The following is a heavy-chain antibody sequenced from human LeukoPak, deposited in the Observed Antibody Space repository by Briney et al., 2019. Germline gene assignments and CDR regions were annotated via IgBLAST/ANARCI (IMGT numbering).Heavy chain of an antibody. V-gene: IGHV3-30*14. CDR3: ASGGMGARKFYSDPFHY. J-gene: IGHJ4*02. Sequence: GGSLRLSCAASGFTFSSYAMHWVRQAPGKGLEWVAVISNDGVNKYYADSVRGRFTISRDSSKNTVCLQMNSLRAEDTAVYYCASGGMGARKFYSDPFHYWGQGTLVTVSS. CDR1: GFTFSSYA. CDR2: ISNDGVNK. D-gene: IGHD2-21*01.